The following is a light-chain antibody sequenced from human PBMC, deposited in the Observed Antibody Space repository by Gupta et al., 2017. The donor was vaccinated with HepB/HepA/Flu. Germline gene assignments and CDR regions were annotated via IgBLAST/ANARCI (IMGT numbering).Light chain of an antibody. CDR1: QSVPSNY. V-gene: IGKV3-20*01. CDR3: HQFYASAHT. J-gene: IGKJ2*01. Sequence: EIVLTQSPGTLSLSPGERATLSCRASQSVPSNYLAWYQQKPGQAPRLLISGASSRATSIPDRFTGSGSSTAFTLTIIRLEPEDFAVYYCHQFYASAHTFGQGTKLEIK. CDR2: GAS.